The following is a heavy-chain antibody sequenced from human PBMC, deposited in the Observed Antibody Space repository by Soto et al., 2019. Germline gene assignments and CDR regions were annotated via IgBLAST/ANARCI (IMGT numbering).Heavy chain of an antibody. CDR1: GGSISSYY. CDR3: ARDRSGPFDY. V-gene: IGHV4-59*01. CDR2: IYYSGST. Sequence: QVQLQESGPGLVKPSETLSLTCTVSGGSISSYYWSWIRQPPGKGLEWIGYIYYSGSTNYNPSLKSRVTISVDTSKNQCSLKLSSVTAADTAVYYCARDRSGPFDYWGQGTLVTVSS. D-gene: IGHD6-19*01. J-gene: IGHJ4*02.